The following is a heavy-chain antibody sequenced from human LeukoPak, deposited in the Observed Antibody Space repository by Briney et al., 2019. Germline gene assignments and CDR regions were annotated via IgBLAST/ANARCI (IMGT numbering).Heavy chain of an antibody. D-gene: IGHD6-13*01. CDR3: ARERSSLGDFDY. CDR2: IWYDGSNK. V-gene: IGHV3-33*01. Sequence: HSGGSLRLSCAASGFTFSSYGMHWVRQAPGKGLEWVAVIWYDGSNKYYADSVKGRFTISRDNSKNTLYLQMNSLRAEDTAAYYCARERSSLGDFDYWGQGTLVTVSS. CDR1: GFTFSSYG. J-gene: IGHJ4*02.